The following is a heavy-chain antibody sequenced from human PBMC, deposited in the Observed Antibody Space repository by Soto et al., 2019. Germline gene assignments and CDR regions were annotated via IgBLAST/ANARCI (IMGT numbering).Heavy chain of an antibody. CDR3: ARLGDLSSVLEL. D-gene: IGHD1-7*01. CDR1: GFSLSTSEVG. CDR2: IYWDDDK. V-gene: IGHV2-5*02. Sequence: SGPTLVNPTETLTLTCTFSGFSLSTSEVGVGWVRQPPGKALECLAIIYWDDDKRYSPPLASRLTVTKDTSKNQVVLTMTNMGAADTATYYCARLGDLSSVLELWGQGTLVSVSS. J-gene: IGHJ4*01.